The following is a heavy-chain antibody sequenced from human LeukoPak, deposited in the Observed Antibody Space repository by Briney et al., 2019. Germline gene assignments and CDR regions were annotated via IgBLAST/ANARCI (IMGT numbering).Heavy chain of an antibody. Sequence: GGSLRLSCAASGFTFSSYAMHWVRQAPGKGLEWVAVISYDGSNKYYADSVKGRFTISRDNSKNTLYLQMNSLRAEDTAVYYCARGIAVVGFDYWGQGTLVTVSS. CDR2: ISYDGSNK. CDR1: GFTFSSYA. V-gene: IGHV3-30*04. J-gene: IGHJ4*02. CDR3: ARGIAVVGFDY. D-gene: IGHD2-15*01.